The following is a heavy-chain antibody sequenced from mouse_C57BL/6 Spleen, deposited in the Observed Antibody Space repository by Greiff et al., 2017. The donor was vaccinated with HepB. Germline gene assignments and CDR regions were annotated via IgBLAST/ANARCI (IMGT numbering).Heavy chain of an antibody. CDR3: ARVYYGSSSAWFAY. Sequence: EVQLVESGGGLVKPGGSLKLSCAASGFTFSDYGMHWVRQAPEKGLEWVAYISSGSSTIYYADTVKGRFTISRDNAKNTLFLQMTSLRSEDTAMYYCARVYYGSSSAWFAYWGQGTLVTVSA. V-gene: IGHV5-17*01. J-gene: IGHJ3*01. CDR1: GFTFSDYG. D-gene: IGHD1-1*01. CDR2: ISSGSSTI.